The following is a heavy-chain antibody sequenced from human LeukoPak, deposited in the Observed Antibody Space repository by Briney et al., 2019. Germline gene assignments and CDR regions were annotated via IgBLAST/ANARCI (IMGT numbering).Heavy chain of an antibody. J-gene: IGHJ4*02. Sequence: PGGSLRLSCAASGFIFTDYGMHWVRQAPGKGLEWLTFIRYDGSDKYYADSVKGRFTISRDNSKNTLYLQMNSLRAEDTAVYYCAKDLRYYDFWSGLADYWGQGTLVTVSS. CDR3: AKDLRYYDFWSGLADY. CDR1: GFIFTDYG. V-gene: IGHV3-30*02. CDR2: IRYDGSDK. D-gene: IGHD3-3*01.